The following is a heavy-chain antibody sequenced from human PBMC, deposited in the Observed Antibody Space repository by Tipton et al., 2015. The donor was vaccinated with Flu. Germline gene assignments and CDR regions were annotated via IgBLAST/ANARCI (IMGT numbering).Heavy chain of an antibody. CDR1: GYTFATYG. D-gene: IGHD6-19*01. CDR3: AREGPDYGRGWYDWYFDL. Sequence: QLVQSGAEVKKPGASVKVSCKASGYTFATYGITWVRQAPGQGLEWMGWSSADNVNTNYAQNLQDRVTMTTDTSTSTAYMELRSLRSDDAAVYYCAREGPDYGRGWYDWYFDLWGRGTLVTVSS. J-gene: IGHJ2*01. CDR2: SSADNVNT. V-gene: IGHV1-18*04.